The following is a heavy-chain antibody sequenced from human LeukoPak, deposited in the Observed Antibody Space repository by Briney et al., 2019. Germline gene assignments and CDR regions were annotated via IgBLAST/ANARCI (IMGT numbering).Heavy chain of an antibody. J-gene: IGHJ4*02. CDR1: GHTFTSYY. CDR3: AREDYYDSSGYYYSFRY. V-gene: IGHV1-46*01. Sequence: ASVKVSCKASGHTFTSYYMHWVRQAPGQGLEWMGIINPSGGSTSYAQKFQGRVTMTRDTSTSTVYMELSSLRSEDTAVYYCAREDYYDSSGYYYSFRYWGQGTLVTVSS. CDR2: INPSGGST. D-gene: IGHD3-22*01.